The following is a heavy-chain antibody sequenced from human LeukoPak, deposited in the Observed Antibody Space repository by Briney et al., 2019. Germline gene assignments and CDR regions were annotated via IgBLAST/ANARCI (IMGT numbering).Heavy chain of an antibody. CDR2: ISSGSSNI. V-gene: IGHV3-21*01. Sequence: GGSLRLSCTASGFIFSTYSMIWVRQAPGKGLEWVSSISSGSSNIYYADSVKGRFTISRDNAQNSLYLQMNSLRAEDTAVYYCAKGDVSVTREFDYWGQGTLVTVSS. D-gene: IGHD7-27*01. J-gene: IGHJ4*02. CDR3: AKGDVSVTREFDY. CDR1: GFIFSTYS.